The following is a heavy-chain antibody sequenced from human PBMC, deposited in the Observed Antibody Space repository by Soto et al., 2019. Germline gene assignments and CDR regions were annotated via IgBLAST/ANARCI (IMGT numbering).Heavy chain of an antibody. Sequence: QVQLQESGPGLVKPSGTLSLTCAVSGGSISSSNWWSWVRQPPGKGLEWIGEIYHSGSTNYNPSLNSRVTISVDKSKNQFSLKLSSVTAADTAVYYCARSPPRTTVTKGSNWFDPWGQGTLVTVSS. D-gene: IGHD4-17*01. V-gene: IGHV4-4*02. J-gene: IGHJ5*02. CDR1: GGSISSSNW. CDR3: ARSPPRTTVTKGSNWFDP. CDR2: IYHSGST.